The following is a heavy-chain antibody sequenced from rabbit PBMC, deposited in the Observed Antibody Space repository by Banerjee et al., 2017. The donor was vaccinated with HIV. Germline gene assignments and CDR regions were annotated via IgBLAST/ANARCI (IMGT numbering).Heavy chain of an antibody. D-gene: IGHD4-2*01. V-gene: IGHV1S45*01. CDR3: ARWNYADYAGANL. CDR2: IYAGSSGST. Sequence: QEQLEESGGDLVKPGASLTLTCTASGFSFSSSYYMCWVRQAPGKGLEWIACIYAGSSGSTDYASWAKGRFTISKTSSTTVTLQLNSLTAADTATYFCARWNYADYAGANLWGQGTLVTVS. J-gene: IGHJ4*01. CDR1: GFSFSSSYY.